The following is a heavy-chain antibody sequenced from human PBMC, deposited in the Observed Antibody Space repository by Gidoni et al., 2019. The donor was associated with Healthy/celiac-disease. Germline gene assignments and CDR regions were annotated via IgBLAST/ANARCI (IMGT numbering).Heavy chain of an antibody. V-gene: IGHV3-23*01. J-gene: IGHJ4*02. CDR1: GFPFSSYA. D-gene: IGHD3-16*01. Sequence: EVQLLESGGGLVQPGGSLRLSCAASGFPFSSYAMSWVRQVSGKGLEWVSAISGSGGSTYYADSVKGRFTISRDNSKNTLYLQMNSLRAEDTAVYYCAKDPLEEGAFDYWGQGTLVTVSS. CDR2: ISGSGGST. CDR3: AKDPLEEGAFDY.